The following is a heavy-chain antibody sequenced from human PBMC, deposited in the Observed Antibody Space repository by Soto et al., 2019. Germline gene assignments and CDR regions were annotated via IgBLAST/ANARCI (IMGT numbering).Heavy chain of an antibody. CDR2: IYYSGST. V-gene: IGHV4-59*08. D-gene: IGHD6-19*01. CDR3: ARGSIAVAGNGDYFDY. CDR1: GGSISSYY. J-gene: IGHJ4*02. Sequence: SETLSLTCTVSGGSISSYYWSWIRQPPGKGLEWIGYIYYSGSTNYNPSLKSRVTISGDTSKNQFSRKVSSVTAADTAVYYCARGSIAVAGNGDYFDYWGQGTLVTVSS.